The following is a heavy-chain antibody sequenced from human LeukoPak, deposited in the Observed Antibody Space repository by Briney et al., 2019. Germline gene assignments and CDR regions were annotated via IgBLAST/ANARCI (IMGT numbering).Heavy chain of an antibody. J-gene: IGHJ6*03. CDR1: GGSISSSNW. V-gene: IGHV4-4*02. CDR3: ARDRNYYDSSGYYWVTHDSFYYYYMDV. Sequence: PSETLSLTCAVSGGSISSSNWWSWVRQPPGKGLEWIGEIYHSGSTNYNPSLKSRVTISVDKSKNQFSLKLSSVTAADTAVYYCARDRNYYDSSGYYWVTHDSFYYYYMDVWGKGTTVTISS. CDR2: IYHSGST. D-gene: IGHD3-22*01.